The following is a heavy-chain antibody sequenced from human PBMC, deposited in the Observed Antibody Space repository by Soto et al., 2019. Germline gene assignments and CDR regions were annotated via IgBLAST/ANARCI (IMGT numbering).Heavy chain of an antibody. V-gene: IGHV3-21*01. CDR2: ISSSSSYI. CDR1: VXTFSSYN. Sequence: GXSVSLPCAASVXTFSSYNINWVRQAPGEGLEWVSSISSSSSYIYYADSVKGRFTISRDNAKNSLYVQMNSLRAEEKAVYYCARDTYYYGLGGQYGMDAWGQGTTVTVS. CDR3: ARDTYYYGLGGQYGMDA. D-gene: IGHD3-10*01. J-gene: IGHJ6*02.